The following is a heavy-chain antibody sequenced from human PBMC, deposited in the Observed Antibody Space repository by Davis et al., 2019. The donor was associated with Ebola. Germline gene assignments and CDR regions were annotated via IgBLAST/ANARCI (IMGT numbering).Heavy chain of an antibody. Sequence: GESLKISCEASGFTFRSYDMNWVRQAPGKGLQWISYISGDTSTRYYVDSVKGRFTIYRDNAKNSLYLQMNSLRDEDTAVYFCARDFDGRPFDYWGQGTLVTVSS. CDR1: GFTFRSYD. V-gene: IGHV3-48*02. D-gene: IGHD5-24*01. CDR2: ISGDTSTR. J-gene: IGHJ4*02. CDR3: ARDFDGRPFDY.